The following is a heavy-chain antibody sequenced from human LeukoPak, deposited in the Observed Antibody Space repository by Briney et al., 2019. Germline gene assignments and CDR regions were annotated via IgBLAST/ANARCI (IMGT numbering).Heavy chain of an antibody. J-gene: IGHJ3*02. CDR3: AREPQYYYDSSGFDI. CDR1: GGSISSGGYY. D-gene: IGHD3-22*01. Sequence: SQTLSLTCTVSGGSISSGGYYWSWIRQHPGTGLEWIGYIYYSGSTYYNPSLKSRVTISVDTSKNQFSLKLSSVTAADTAVYYCAREPQYYYDSSGFDIWGQGTMVTVSS. CDR2: IYYSGST. V-gene: IGHV4-31*03.